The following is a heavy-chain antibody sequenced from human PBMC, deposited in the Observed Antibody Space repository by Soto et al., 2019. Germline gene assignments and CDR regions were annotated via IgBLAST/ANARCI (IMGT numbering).Heavy chain of an antibody. V-gene: IGHV3-23*01. Sequence: GGSLRLSCEASGFRLTSYAMSWVRQTPGAGLEWVSGISAGGSRTYYADSVKGRLTISRDTSRNTLFLQMDSLRAEDTALYYCGKDPNGDYVGAFDMWGRGTMVTVSS. D-gene: IGHD4-17*01. J-gene: IGHJ3*02. CDR2: ISAGGSRT. CDR3: GKDPNGDYVGAFDM. CDR1: GFRLTSYA.